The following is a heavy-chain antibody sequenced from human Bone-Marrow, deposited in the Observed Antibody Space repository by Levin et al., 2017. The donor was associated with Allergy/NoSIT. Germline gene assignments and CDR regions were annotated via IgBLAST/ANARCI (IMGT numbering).Heavy chain of an antibody. CDR2: INPNKGGT. CDR3: ARGPGTTAVWGSYRYFDS. J-gene: IGHJ4*02. CDR1: GEKCNGYF. D-gene: IGHD3-16*02. V-gene: IGHV1-2*02. Sequence: WASVKVSCKASGEKCNGYFLHWVRQAPGQGLEWMGWINPNKGGTNYEQQFQGRVAMRRDRCISAAYMELRGLTSDDTATYFCARGPGTTAVWGSYRYFDSWGQGTLVIVSS.